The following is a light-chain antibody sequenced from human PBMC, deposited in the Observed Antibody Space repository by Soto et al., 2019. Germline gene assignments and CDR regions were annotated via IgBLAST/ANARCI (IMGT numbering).Light chain of an antibody. V-gene: IGLV6-57*03. J-gene: IGLJ3*02. Sequence: NFMLTQPHSVSESPGKTVTISCTRSSGSIASNYVQWYQQRPGCAPTTVIYEDNQRPSGVPDRFSGSIDSSSNSASLTISGLKTEDEADYYCQSYDSSNQGVFGGGTKVTVL. CDR2: EDN. CDR1: SGSIASNY. CDR3: QSYDSSNQGV.